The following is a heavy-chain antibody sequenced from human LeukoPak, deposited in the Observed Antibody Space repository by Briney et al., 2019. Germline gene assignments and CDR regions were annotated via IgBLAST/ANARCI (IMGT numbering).Heavy chain of an antibody. CDR1: GGSISSYY. Sequence: SETLSLTCTVSGGSISSYYWSWIRQPAGKGLEWIGRIYTSGSTNYNPSLKSRVTMSVGTSKNQFSLKLSSVTAADTAVYYCARDTPTHQGMIVMDYWGQGTLVTVSA. CDR3: ARDTPTHQGMIVMDY. D-gene: IGHD3-22*01. CDR2: IYTSGST. J-gene: IGHJ4*02. V-gene: IGHV4-4*07.